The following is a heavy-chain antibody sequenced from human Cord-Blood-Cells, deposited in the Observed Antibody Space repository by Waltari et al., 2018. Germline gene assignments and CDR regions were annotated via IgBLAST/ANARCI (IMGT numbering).Heavy chain of an antibody. V-gene: IGHV4-34*01. CDR1: GGSLRGYS. D-gene: IGHD3-3*01. CDR3: ARVRRGFLEWLLFDS. Sequence: QGPLQQGGAGLLKASEPLSLTYAVHGGSLRGYSWRWTRTPPGKELEWSGEINNSGSTNYTPTLKSRVTISVDPAKNQFSLKLSSVTAADPAVYYCARVRRGFLEWLLFDSWGQGTLVTAPS. J-gene: IGHJ4*02. CDR2: INNSGST.